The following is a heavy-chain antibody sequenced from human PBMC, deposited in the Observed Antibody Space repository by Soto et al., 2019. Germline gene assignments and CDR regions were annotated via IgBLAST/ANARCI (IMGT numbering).Heavy chain of an antibody. CDR3: ARSGDIVVVPAAISAFDI. CDR2: IIPIFGTA. J-gene: IGHJ3*02. Sequence: SVKVSCKASGGTFSSYAISWVRQAPGQGLEWMGGIIPIFGTANYAQKFQGRVTITADESTSTAYMELSSLRSEDTAVYYCARSGDIVVVPAAISAFDIWGQGTMVTVSS. V-gene: IGHV1-69*13. CDR1: GGTFSSYA. D-gene: IGHD2-2*01.